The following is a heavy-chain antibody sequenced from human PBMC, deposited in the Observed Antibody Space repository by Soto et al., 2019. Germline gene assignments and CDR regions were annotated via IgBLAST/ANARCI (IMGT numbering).Heavy chain of an antibody. CDR3: AKDYDYGDSLPFDY. J-gene: IGHJ4*02. V-gene: IGHV3-23*01. Sequence: EVQLLEAGGGLVQPGGSLRLSCAASGFTFRNYGMSWARQAPGKGLEWLSAIVGIGDTAYYADSVRGRFTISRDNSKNTLYLQLNDLGAEDTAIYYCAKDYDYGDSLPFDYWGQGTLVTVSS. D-gene: IGHD4-17*01. CDR1: GFTFRNYG. CDR2: IVGIGDTA.